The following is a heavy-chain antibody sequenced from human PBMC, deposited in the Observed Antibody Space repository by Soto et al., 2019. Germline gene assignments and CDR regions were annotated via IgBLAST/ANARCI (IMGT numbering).Heavy chain of an antibody. J-gene: IGHJ6*02. Sequence: QVQLVQSGAEVKKPGASVKVSCKASGYTFTSYGISWVRQAPGQGLEWMGWISAYNGNTNYAQKLQGRVTMTTDTSTSTAYMEPRSLRSDDTAVYYCARDRLLDGDYYGMDVWGQGTTVTVSS. D-gene: IGHD2-15*01. CDR2: ISAYNGNT. CDR3: ARDRLLDGDYYGMDV. CDR1: GYTFTSYG. V-gene: IGHV1-18*04.